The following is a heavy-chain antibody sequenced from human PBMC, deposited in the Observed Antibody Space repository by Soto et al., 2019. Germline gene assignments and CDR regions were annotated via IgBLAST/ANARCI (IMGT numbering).Heavy chain of an antibody. Sequence: ASVKVSCKASGYTFTSYAMHWVRQAPGQRLEWMGWISPDNGNTNYAQKLQGRVTMTTDTSTSTAYMELRSLRSDDTAVYYCARALGYSGYAGMDVWGQGTTVTV. CDR2: ISPDNGNT. CDR3: ARALGYSGYAGMDV. V-gene: IGHV1-18*01. D-gene: IGHD5-12*01. J-gene: IGHJ6*02. CDR1: GYTFTSYA.